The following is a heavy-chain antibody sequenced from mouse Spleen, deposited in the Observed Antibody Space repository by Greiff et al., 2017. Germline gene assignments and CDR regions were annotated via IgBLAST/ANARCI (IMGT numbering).Heavy chain of an antibody. CDR3: ARGGSYDYDEDWYFDV. Sequence: EVQLQQSGPELVKPGASVKISCKASGYSFTDYNMNWVKQSNGKSLEWIGVINPNYGTTSYNQKFKGKATLTVDQSSSTAYMQLNSLTSEDSAVYYCARGGSYDYDEDWYFDVWGAGTTVTVSS. CDR1: GYSFTDYN. J-gene: IGHJ1*01. D-gene: IGHD2-4*01. V-gene: IGHV1-39*01. CDR2: INPNYGTT.